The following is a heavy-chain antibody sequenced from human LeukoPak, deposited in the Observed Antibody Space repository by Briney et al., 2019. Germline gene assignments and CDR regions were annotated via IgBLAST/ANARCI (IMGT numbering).Heavy chain of an antibody. CDR2: IYGGDSDT. CDR1: GYSFPNYW. CDR3: ARHRRPSWVRGLKGSGGMYV. Sequence: GGSLKISCQCSGYSFPNYWIGWVRQTPGKGLEGVGIIYGGDSDTRNSPSLQGQVTISADKSTTTAYLQCSSLKASDTGIYYCARHRRPSWVRGLKGSGGMYVWGQGTTVTASS. J-gene: IGHJ6*02. V-gene: IGHV5-51*01. D-gene: IGHD3-10*01.